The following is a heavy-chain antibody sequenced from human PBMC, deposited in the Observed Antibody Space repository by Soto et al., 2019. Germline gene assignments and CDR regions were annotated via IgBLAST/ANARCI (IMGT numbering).Heavy chain of an antibody. D-gene: IGHD3-10*01. CDR3: AKSPLLWFGEIDY. CDR2: ISGSGGST. V-gene: IGHV3-23*01. Sequence: VQLLESGGGLVQPGGSLRLSCAASGFTFSSYAMSWVRQAPGKGLEWVSAISGSGGSTYYADSVKGRFTISRDNSKNTLYLQMNSLSAEDTAVYYCAKSPLLWFGEIDYWGQGTLVTVSS. J-gene: IGHJ4*02. CDR1: GFTFSSYA.